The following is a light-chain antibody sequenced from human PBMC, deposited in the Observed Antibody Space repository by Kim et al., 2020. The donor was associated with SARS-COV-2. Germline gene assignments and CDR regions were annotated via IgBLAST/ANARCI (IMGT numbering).Light chain of an antibody. Sequence: EIVMTQSPATLSMSPGERATLSCRASQSVSSNLAWYQQKPGQAPRLLIYDASTRATGIPARFSGSGSGTQFTLTISSLQSEDFAVYYCHQYNNWPLAVGGGTKVDIK. CDR1: QSVSSN. CDR3: HQYNNWPLA. J-gene: IGKJ4*01. V-gene: IGKV3-15*01. CDR2: DAS.